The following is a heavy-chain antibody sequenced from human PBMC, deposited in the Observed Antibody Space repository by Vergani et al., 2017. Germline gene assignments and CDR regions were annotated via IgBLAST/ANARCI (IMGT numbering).Heavy chain of an antibody. D-gene: IGHD6-19*01. CDR3: ARDDWSYSSGWTNAFDI. CDR2: ISWNSGSI. Sequence: EVQLVESGGGLVQPGRSLRLSCAASGFTFDDYAMHWVRQAPGKGLEWVSGISWNSGSIGYADSVKGRFTISRDNAKNSLYLQMNSLRAEDTALYYCARDDWSYSSGWTNAFDIWGQGTMVTVSS. CDR1: GFTFDDYA. V-gene: IGHV3-9*01. J-gene: IGHJ3*02.